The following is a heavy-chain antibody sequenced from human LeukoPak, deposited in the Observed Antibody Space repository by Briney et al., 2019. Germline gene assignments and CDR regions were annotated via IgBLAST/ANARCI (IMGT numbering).Heavy chain of an antibody. CDR2: ITASGGST. D-gene: IGHD3-16*01. V-gene: IGHV3-23*01. CDR3: ATRPPSETYYGVLDY. J-gene: IGHJ4*02. CDR1: GLTFSRHA. Sequence: GGSLRLSCEASGLTFSRHAMTWVRQAPGKGLEWVSGITASGGSTYHAESVKGRFTISRDNSKNTLYLQMNSLRAEDTAVYYYATRPPSETYYGVLDYWGQGTLVTVSS.